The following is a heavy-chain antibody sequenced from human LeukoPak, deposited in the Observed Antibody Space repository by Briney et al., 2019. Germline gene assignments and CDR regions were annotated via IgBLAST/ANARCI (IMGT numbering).Heavy chain of an antibody. CDR2: INHSGST. D-gene: IGHD1-1*01. V-gene: IGHV4-34*01. Sequence: PETLSLTRVLYVGSLSGYYWSWIPPPPRKGLERIGEINHSGSTNHNPPLKSRVTLPVETPIHQISLNLSSVTAADTAVKYCARTSTTGTEDYWGQGTLVTVSS. CDR1: VGSLSGYY. CDR3: ARTSTTGTEDY. J-gene: IGHJ4*02.